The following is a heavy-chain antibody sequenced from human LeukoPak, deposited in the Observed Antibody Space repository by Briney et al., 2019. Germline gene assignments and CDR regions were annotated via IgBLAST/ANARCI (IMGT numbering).Heavy chain of an antibody. Sequence: ASVKVSCKASGYTFTGYYMHWVRQVPGQGLEWMGWINPNSGGTNYAQKFQGRVTMTRDTSISTAYMELSRLRSDDTAVYYCASPKGYCSSTSCPAEFDYWGQGTLVTVSS. V-gene: IGHV1-2*02. J-gene: IGHJ4*02. CDR2: INPNSGGT. CDR1: GYTFTGYY. D-gene: IGHD2-2*01. CDR3: ASPKGYCSSTSCPAEFDY.